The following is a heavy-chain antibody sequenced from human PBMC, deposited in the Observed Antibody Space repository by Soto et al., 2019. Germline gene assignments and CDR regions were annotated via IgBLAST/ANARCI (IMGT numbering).Heavy chain of an antibody. J-gene: IGHJ4*02. CDR3: TSVRWGHSDY. V-gene: IGHV3-53*01. CDR2: IYSDGST. CDR1: GFTVSSKY. D-gene: IGHD7-27*01. Sequence: EVQLVESGGGLIQPGGSLRLSCAASGFTVSSKYMTWVRQGPGKGLEWVSVIYSDGSTYYADSVKGRFTISRDNSKNTVYLQMNSLRADDTAVYYCTSVRWGHSDYWGQGTLVTVSS.